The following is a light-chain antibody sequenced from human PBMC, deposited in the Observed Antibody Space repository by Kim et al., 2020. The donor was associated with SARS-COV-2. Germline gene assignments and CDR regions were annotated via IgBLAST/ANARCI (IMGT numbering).Light chain of an antibody. V-gene: IGKV1-33*01. CDR1: QDISDY. Sequence: SASIGDTVTITCQASQDISDYLNWYQQKPGKDPKLLIYDASNLETGVPSRFSGSGSGTNLILTISSLQPEDIATYYCQQYGDLPYTFGQGTKLEI. J-gene: IGKJ2*01. CDR3: QQYGDLPYT. CDR2: DAS.